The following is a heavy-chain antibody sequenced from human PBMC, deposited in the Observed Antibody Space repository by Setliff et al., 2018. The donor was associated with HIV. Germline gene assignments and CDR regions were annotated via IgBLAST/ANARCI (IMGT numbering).Heavy chain of an antibody. D-gene: IGHD6-19*01. CDR2: IFTSGST. V-gene: IGHV4-61*09. J-gene: IGHJ4*02. CDR1: GDSISSGSYY. CDR3: ARQGAVTGHSFDY. Sequence: PSETLSLTCAVSGDSISSGSYYWSWIRQPAGEGLEWIGHIFTSGSTNYNPSLKSRVSISLDTAKNQFSLKLSPVTAADTAMYYCARQGAVTGHSFDYWGQGALVTVSS.